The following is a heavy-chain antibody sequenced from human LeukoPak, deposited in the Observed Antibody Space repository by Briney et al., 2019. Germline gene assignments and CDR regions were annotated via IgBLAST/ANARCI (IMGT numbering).Heavy chain of an antibody. CDR2: IYYSGST. Sequence: SETLSLTCTVSGGSVSSGSYYWSWIRQPPGKGLEWIGYIYYSGSTNYNPSLKSRVTISVDTSKNQFSLKLSSVTAADTAVYYCARLYYYGSGNYYYGMDVWGQGTTVTVSS. J-gene: IGHJ6*02. V-gene: IGHV4-61*01. CDR3: ARLYYYGSGNYYYGMDV. D-gene: IGHD3-10*01. CDR1: GGSVSSGSYY.